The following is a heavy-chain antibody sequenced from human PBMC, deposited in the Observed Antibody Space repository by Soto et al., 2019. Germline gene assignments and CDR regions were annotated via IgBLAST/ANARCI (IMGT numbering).Heavy chain of an antibody. Sequence: SETLSLTCTVSGGSISSYYWSWIRQPPGEGLEWIGYIYYSGSTNYNPSLKSRVTISVDTSKNQFSLKLSSVTAADTAVYYCARDLDGSGEYGMDVWGQGTTVTVSS. CDR2: IYYSGST. D-gene: IGHD3-10*01. CDR3: ARDLDGSGEYGMDV. CDR1: GGSISSYY. V-gene: IGHV4-59*01. J-gene: IGHJ6*02.